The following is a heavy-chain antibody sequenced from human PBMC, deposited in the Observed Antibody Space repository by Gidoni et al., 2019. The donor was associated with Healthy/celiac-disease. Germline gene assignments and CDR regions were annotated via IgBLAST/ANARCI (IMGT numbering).Heavy chain of an antibody. Sequence: EVPLVEYGGVLVQPGGSLSLFCAASGFTFSSYWMSWVRQAPGKGVEWVAKIKQDGSEKYYVDSVKGRFTISRDNAKNSLYLQMNSLRAEDTAVYYCARDQRDRGDWFDPWGQGTLVTVSS. CDR1: GFTFSSYW. J-gene: IGHJ5*02. CDR2: IKQDGSEK. D-gene: IGHD3-22*01. V-gene: IGHV3-7*01. CDR3: ARDQRDRGDWFDP.